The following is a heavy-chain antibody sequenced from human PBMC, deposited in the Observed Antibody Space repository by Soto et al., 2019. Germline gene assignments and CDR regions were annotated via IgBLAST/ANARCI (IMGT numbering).Heavy chain of an antibody. D-gene: IGHD1-26*01. CDR1: GASISCFY. Sequence: SETLSLTCTVSGASISCFYWSWIRKSAGKGLEWIGRIYATGTTDYNPSLKSRVMMSVETSKKQFSLKLRSVTAADTAVYYCVRDGTKTLRDWFDRWGQR. V-gene: IGHV4-4*07. CDR3: VRDGTKTLRDWFDR. J-gene: IGHJ5*02. CDR2: IYATGTT.